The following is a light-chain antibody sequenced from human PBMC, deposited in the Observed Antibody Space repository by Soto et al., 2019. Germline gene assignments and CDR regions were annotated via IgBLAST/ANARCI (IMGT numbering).Light chain of an antibody. V-gene: IGKV3-15*01. Sequence: EIVLTQSPGTLSLSPGERATLSCRASQRISNSYLAWYQQKPGQAPRLLIYGASTRATGVPARFSGSGSGTEFTLTISGLQSEDFAVYYCQQYNDWPRTFGQGTKVDIK. CDR1: QRISNSY. CDR2: GAS. J-gene: IGKJ1*01. CDR3: QQYNDWPRT.